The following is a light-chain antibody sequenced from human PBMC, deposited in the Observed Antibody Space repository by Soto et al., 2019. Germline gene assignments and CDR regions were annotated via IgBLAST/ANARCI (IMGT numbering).Light chain of an antibody. CDR3: SSYTRSTTVV. J-gene: IGLJ2*01. V-gene: IGLV2-14*02. CDR2: DVS. CDR1: SSDVGSYNL. Sequence: QSALTQPASVSGSPGQSITISCTGTSSDVGSYNLVSWYQQYPGKAPKLMIYDVSNRPSGISNRFSGSKSGDTASLTISGLQAEDEADYYCSSYTRSTTVVFGGGTKLTVL.